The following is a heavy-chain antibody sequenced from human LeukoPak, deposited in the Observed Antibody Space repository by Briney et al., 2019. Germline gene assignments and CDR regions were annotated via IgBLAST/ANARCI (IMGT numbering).Heavy chain of an antibody. Sequence: GGSLRLSCAASGFTFSDYSMNWVRQAPGKGLEWVSSISSSSSHIYYADSVKGRFTISRDNAKNSLYLQMNSLRAEDTAVYYCARGITMIVVAFGYWGQGTLVTVSS. CDR1: GFTFSDYS. CDR2: ISSSSSHI. V-gene: IGHV3-21*01. D-gene: IGHD3-22*01. J-gene: IGHJ4*02. CDR3: ARGITMIVVAFGY.